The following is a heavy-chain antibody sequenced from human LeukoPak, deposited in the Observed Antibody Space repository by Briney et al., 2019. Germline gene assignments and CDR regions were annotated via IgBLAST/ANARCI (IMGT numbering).Heavy chain of an antibody. CDR2: IYTSGST. CDR3: ARDSFGEAIYYYYYYMDV. V-gene: IGHV4-61*02. D-gene: IGHD3-10*01. Sequence: SGTLSLTCTVSGGSISSGSYYWSWIRQPAGKGLEWIGRIYTSGSTNYNPSLKSRVTMSVDTSKNQFSLKLSSVTAADTAVYYCARDSFGEAIYYYYYYMDVWGKGTTVTVSS. CDR1: GGSISSGSYY. J-gene: IGHJ6*03.